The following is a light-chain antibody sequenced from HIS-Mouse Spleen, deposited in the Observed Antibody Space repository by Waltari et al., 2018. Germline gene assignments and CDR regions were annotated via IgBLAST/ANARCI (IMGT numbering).Light chain of an antibody. CDR3: CSYAGSYNWV. CDR2: DVS. CDR1: SSDVVGYNY. V-gene: IGLV2-11*01. J-gene: IGLJ3*02. Sequence: QSALTQPRSVSGSPGQSATISCPGTSSDVVGYNYVSWYQQHPGKAPKLMIYDVSKRPSGVPDRFSGSKSGNTASLTISGLQAEDEADYYCCSYAGSYNWVFGGGTKLTVL.